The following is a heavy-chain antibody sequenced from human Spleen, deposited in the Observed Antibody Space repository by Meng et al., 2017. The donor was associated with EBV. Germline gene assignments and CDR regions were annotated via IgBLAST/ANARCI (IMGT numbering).Heavy chain of an antibody. J-gene: IGHJ4*02. CDR1: GGSISGNNEF. CDR3: ARPYDSTGYFSR. Sequence: QREAPGPGLVKPSETLSLPCTVSGGSISGNNEFWGWIRQPPRKGLEWIGGMSYRGDTFYNPSLKSRVTISVEPSKNQFSLNLTSVTAADTAIYYCARPYDSTGYFSRWGQGTLVTVSS. CDR2: MSYRGDT. D-gene: IGHD3-22*01. V-gene: IGHV4-39*07.